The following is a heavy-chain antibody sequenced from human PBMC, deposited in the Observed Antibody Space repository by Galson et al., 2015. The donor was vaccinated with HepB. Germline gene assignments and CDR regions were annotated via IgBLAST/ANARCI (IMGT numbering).Heavy chain of an antibody. Sequence: TLSLTCTVSGGSLSSGSYYWSWIRQPAGKGLEWIGRIYTSGSTNYNPSLKSRVTMSVDTSKNQFSLKLSSVTAADTAVYYCASRSSGGSSLQNWFDPWGQGTLVTVSS. D-gene: IGHD6-6*01. V-gene: IGHV4-61*02. CDR2: IYTSGST. J-gene: IGHJ5*02. CDR3: ASRSSGGSSLQNWFDP. CDR1: GGSLSSGSYY.